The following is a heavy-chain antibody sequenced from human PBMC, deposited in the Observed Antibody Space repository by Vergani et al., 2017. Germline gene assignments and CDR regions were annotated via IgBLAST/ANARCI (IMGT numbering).Heavy chain of an antibody. J-gene: IGHJ4*02. CDR1: GGTFSSYA. Sequence: QVQLVQSGAEVKKPGSSVKVSCKASGGTFSSYAISWVRQAPGQGLEWMGGIIPIFGTANYAQKFQGRVTITADESTRTAYMELSSLRSEDTAVYYCATGSLRKRGIRSYFDYWGQGTLVTVSS. V-gene: IGHV1-69*12. D-gene: IGHD1-26*01. CDR2: IIPIFGTA. CDR3: ATGSLRKRGIRSYFDY.